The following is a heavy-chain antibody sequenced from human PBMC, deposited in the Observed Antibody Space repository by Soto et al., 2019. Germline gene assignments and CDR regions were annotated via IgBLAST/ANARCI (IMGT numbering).Heavy chain of an antibody. CDR1: GYTFTGYY. CDR2: INPNSGGT. J-gene: IGHJ4*02. D-gene: IGHD1-26*01. CDR3: AAGAPGSYATQADY. V-gene: IGHV1-2*04. Sequence: GASVKVSCKASGYTFTGYYMHWVRQAPGQGLEWMGWINPNSGGTNYAQKFQGWVTMTRDTSISTAYMELSRLRSDDTAVYYCAAGAPGSYATQADYWGQGTLVTVSS.